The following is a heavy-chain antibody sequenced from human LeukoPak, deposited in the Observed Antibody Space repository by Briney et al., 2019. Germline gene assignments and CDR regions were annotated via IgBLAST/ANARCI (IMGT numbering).Heavy chain of an antibody. J-gene: IGHJ4*02. CDR1: GFTFSHYT. Sequence: GGSLRLSCVAPGFTFSHYTLHWVRQAPGKGLEWVTLILYDGSKKYYADSVRGRFTISRDDSKNTLYLQMNCLRPEDTAIYYCARDGLTGRTDGTLDHWGQGTLVTVSS. V-gene: IGHV3-30-3*01. D-gene: IGHD1-20*01. CDR2: ILYDGSKK. CDR3: ARDGLTGRTDGTLDH.